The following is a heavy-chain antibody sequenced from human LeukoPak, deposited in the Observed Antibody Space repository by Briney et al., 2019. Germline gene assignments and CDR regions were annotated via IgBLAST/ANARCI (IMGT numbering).Heavy chain of an antibody. V-gene: IGHV3-21*01. CDR2: ISSGSSYI. D-gene: IGHD3-10*01. CDR1: GFTFSSYS. J-gene: IGHJ6*02. CDR3: ARDRGSYYYYGMDV. Sequence: PGGSLRLSCAASGFTFSSYSMNWVRQAPGKGLEWVSSISSGSSYIHYADSVKGRFTISRDNAKNSLYLQMNSLRAEDTAVYYCARDRGSYYYYGMDVWGQGTLVTVSS.